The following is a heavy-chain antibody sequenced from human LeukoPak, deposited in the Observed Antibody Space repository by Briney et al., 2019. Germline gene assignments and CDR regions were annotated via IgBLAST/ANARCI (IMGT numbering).Heavy chain of an antibody. CDR3: ATRHYYDSRGYIY. J-gene: IGHJ4*02. V-gene: IGHV1-2*02. D-gene: IGHD3-22*01. CDR1: GYTFTGYY. Sequence: ASVKVSCKASGYTFTGYYMHWVRQAPGQGLEWMGWINPNSGGTNYAQKFQGRVTMTRDTSISTAYMELSSLRSEDTAVYYCATRHYYDSRGYIYWGQGTLVTVSS. CDR2: INPNSGGT.